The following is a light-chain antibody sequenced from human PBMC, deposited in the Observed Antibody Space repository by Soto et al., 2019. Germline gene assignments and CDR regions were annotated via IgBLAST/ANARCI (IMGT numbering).Light chain of an antibody. Sequence: DIQMTQSPSTLSASVGDRVTITCRASQSISSWLAWYQQKPGKAPKLLIYDASSLESVVPSRFSGSGSGTEFTLTISSLQPDDFATYYCQQYNSYCTFGGGTKVDIK. J-gene: IGKJ4*01. V-gene: IGKV1-5*01. CDR1: QSISSW. CDR3: QQYNSYCT. CDR2: DAS.